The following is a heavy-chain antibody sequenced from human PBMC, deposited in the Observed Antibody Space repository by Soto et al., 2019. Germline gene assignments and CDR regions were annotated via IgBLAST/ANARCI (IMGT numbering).Heavy chain of an antibody. J-gene: IGHJ6*02. Sequence: HLQLQESGPGLVKPSETLSLTCTVSGGSISGSSYYWGWLRQPPGKGLEWIGNVYYSGSTYYNQSPKSRFPISVDSSKNQFSLELNSVTAADTAVYYCARRPRVWFGEMGHDYYYAMDAWGQGTTLTVSS. CDR3: ARRPRVWFGEMGHDYYYAMDA. V-gene: IGHV4-39*01. CDR1: GGSISGSSYY. D-gene: IGHD3-10*01. CDR2: VYYSGST.